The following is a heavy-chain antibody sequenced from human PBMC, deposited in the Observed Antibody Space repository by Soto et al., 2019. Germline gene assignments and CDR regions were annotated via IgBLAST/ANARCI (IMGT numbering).Heavy chain of an antibody. Sequence: GGSLRLSCAASGFTFSSNAMHWVRQAPGKGLEWVAVISYDGSNKYYADSVKGRFTISRDNSKNTLYLQMNSLRAEDTAVYYCARRVQLWLQPGYGMDAWGQGTTVTVSS. CDR3: ARRVQLWLQPGYGMDA. V-gene: IGHV3-30-3*01. CDR2: ISYDGSNK. CDR1: GFTFSSNA. J-gene: IGHJ6*02. D-gene: IGHD5-18*01.